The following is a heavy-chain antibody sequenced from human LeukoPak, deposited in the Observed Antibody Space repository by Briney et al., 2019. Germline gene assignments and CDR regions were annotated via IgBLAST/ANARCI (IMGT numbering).Heavy chain of an antibody. CDR3: ARQGPPLDY. Sequence: SETLSLTCAVSGGSISSGGYSWSWIRQPPGKGLEWIGYIYHSGSTYYNPSLKSRVTISVDRSKNQFSLKLSSVTAADTAVYYCARQGPPLDYWGQGTLVTVSS. CDR1: GGSISSGGYS. V-gene: IGHV4-30-2*01. CDR2: IYHSGST. J-gene: IGHJ4*02.